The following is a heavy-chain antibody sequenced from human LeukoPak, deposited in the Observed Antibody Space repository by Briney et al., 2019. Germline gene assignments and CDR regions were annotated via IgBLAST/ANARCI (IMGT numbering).Heavy chain of an antibody. V-gene: IGHV1-2*02. CDR3: AGGLLSTFYYVSGTYYNLPDFDY. CDR1: GYTFTAYY. CDR2: INPNSGDT. J-gene: IGHJ4*02. D-gene: IGHD3-10*01. Sequence: ASVKVSCKASGYTFTAYYMHWVRQAPGQGLEWMGCINPNSGDTDYAQKFQGRVTMTRDTSISTAYMELTRLRSDDTAVYYCAGGLLSTFYYVSGTYYNLPDFDYWGQGTLITVSS.